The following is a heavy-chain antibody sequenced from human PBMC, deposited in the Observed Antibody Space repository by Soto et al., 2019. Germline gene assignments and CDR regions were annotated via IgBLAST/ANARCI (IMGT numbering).Heavy chain of an antibody. J-gene: IGHJ4*02. Sequence: QVQLVQSGAEVKKPGASVKVSCKTSGYTFTTYFLHWVRQAPGQGLEWMGVINPTAGTSSYAQRFQGRVTITSDTSKSTVYMELSLLRSEYMAVYYCARVGREDHRGQGTHVTVSS. CDR3: ARVGREDH. CDR1: GYTFTTYF. V-gene: IGHV1-46*01. CDR2: INPTAGTS.